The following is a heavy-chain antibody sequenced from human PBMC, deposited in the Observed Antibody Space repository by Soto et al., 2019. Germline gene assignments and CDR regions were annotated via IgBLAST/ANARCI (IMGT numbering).Heavy chain of an antibody. Sequence: GXSVKVSCKASVGTFSSYAISWVRQAPGQGLEWVGGIIPIFGTANYAQKFQGRVTITADESTSTAYMGLSSLRSEDTAVYYCASGLRYSSGWAEFSYYYYYGMDVWGQGTTVTVPS. CDR3: ASGLRYSSGWAEFSYYYYYGMDV. V-gene: IGHV1-69*13. D-gene: IGHD6-19*01. J-gene: IGHJ6*02. CDR2: IIPIFGTA. CDR1: VGTFSSYA.